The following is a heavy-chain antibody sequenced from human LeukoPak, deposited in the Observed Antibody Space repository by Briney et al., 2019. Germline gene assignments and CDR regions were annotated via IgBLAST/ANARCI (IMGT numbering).Heavy chain of an antibody. D-gene: IGHD5-24*01. CDR3: ARELLYGRWPGFFDN. Sequence: SESLSLTCAVSVGSISSHYWSGIRDPRGRGLECGVYIYYSGRTNYNPSLKRRVTLSVHTSKNQCSLKLSSVTAADTAVYYCARELLYGRWPGFFDNWGQGTLVTASS. CDR1: VGSISSHY. CDR2: IYYSGRT. J-gene: IGHJ4*02. V-gene: IGHV4-59*11.